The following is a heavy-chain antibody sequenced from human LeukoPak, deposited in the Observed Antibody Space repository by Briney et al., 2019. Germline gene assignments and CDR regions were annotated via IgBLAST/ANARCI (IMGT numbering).Heavy chain of an antibody. Sequence: GGSLRLSCAASGFTFSSYSMSWVRQAPGKGLEWVSSISSSSSYIYYADSVKGRFTISRDNAKNSLYRQMNSLRAEDTAVYYCARDQLGPADFDYWGQGTLVTVSS. J-gene: IGHJ4*02. D-gene: IGHD2-2*01. CDR2: ISSSSSYI. V-gene: IGHV3-21*01. CDR3: ARDQLGPADFDY. CDR1: GFTFSSYS.